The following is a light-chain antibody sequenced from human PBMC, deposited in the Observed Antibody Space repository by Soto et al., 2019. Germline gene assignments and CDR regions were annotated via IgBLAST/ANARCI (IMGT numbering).Light chain of an antibody. CDR1: QTISGF. Sequence: DIQMTQSPSSLSAFVGDRVTITCRASQTISGFLNWYQQKPGKAPGLLIYSASTLQSGVPSRFSGSGSGTEFTLTISSLQPEDFATYYCQQSYTTLGTFGQRTTVEVK. V-gene: IGKV1-39*01. J-gene: IGKJ1*01. CDR2: SAS. CDR3: QQSYTTLGT.